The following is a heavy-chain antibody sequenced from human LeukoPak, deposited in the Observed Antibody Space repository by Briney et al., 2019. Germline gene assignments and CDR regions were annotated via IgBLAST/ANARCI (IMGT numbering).Heavy chain of an antibody. D-gene: IGHD3-9*01. Sequence: PGGSLRLSCAASGFTFSNYEMNWFRQAPGKGLEWISYISRSGSTIYYADSVKGRFTISRDNAKKSLFLQMNSLRAEDTAVYFCARFDYYYYYGMDVWGQGTTVTVSS. J-gene: IGHJ6*02. CDR1: GFTFSNYE. V-gene: IGHV3-48*03. CDR3: ARFDYYYYYGMDV. CDR2: ISRSGSTI.